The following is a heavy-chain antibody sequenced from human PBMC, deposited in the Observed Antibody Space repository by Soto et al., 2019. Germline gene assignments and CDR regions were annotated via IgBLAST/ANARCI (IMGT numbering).Heavy chain of an antibody. J-gene: IGHJ4*02. D-gene: IGHD3-3*01. CDR2: ITAYNGKT. Sequence: QVQLVQSGGEVKKPGASVKVSCKASGYTFSNYGVSWVRQAPGQGLEWMGWITAYNGKTNYAHNFEGRVAMTKDTSTSTAYMELRSLRSDDSAVYYCARQHTALWSESPDFDYWGQGTLVTVSA. V-gene: IGHV1-18*04. CDR3: ARQHTALWSESPDFDY. CDR1: GYTFSNYG.